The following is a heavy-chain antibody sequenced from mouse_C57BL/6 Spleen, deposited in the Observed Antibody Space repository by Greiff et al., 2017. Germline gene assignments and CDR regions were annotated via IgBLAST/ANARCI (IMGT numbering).Heavy chain of an antibody. CDR2: IDPETGGT. Sequence: QVQLQQSGAELVRPGASVTLSCKASGYTFTDYEMHWVKQTPVHGLEWIGAIDPETGGTAYNQKFKGKAILTADKSSSTAYMELRSLTSEDSAVYYCTRSDYGSENAMDYWGQGTSVTVSS. J-gene: IGHJ4*01. CDR1: GYTFTDYE. V-gene: IGHV1-15*01. D-gene: IGHD1-1*01. CDR3: TRSDYGSENAMDY.